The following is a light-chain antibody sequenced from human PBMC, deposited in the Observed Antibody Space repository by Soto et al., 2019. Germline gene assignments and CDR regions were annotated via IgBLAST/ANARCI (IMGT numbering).Light chain of an antibody. CDR3: AAWHDSLNGPV. V-gene: IGLV1-44*01. J-gene: IGLJ3*02. CDR2: NNN. Sequence: SVLTQPPSASGTPGQRVTISCSGSSSNIGGNPVNWYQQLPGTAPKLLIYNNNQRPSGVPDRFSGSKSGTSASLAISGLQSEDEADYYCAAWHDSLNGPVFGGGTKVTV. CDR1: SSNIGGNP.